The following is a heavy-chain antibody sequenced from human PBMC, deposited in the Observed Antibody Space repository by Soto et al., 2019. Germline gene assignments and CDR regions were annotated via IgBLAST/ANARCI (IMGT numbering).Heavy chain of an antibody. CDR2: ISVSVGST. V-gene: IGHV3-23*01. D-gene: IGHD2-2*01. CDR3: AKDGYSITRNKPLDY. CDR1: RFTFRSYA. Sequence: EVQLLESGGGLVQPGGSLRLSCAASRFTFRSYAMCWVRQAPGKGLEWVSSISVSVGSTYYADSVKGRCTISRDNSKNTLYLQMNSLRAEDTAVYYCAKDGYSITRNKPLDYWGQGTLVTVSS. J-gene: IGHJ4*02.